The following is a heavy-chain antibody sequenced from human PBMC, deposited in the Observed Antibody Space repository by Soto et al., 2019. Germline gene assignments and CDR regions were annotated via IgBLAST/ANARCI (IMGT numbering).Heavy chain of an antibody. CDR3: AKAFDGSGYVYERAFDY. CDR1: GFTFSSYA. CDR2: ISGSGGST. J-gene: IGHJ4*02. D-gene: IGHD3-22*01. V-gene: IGHV3-23*01. Sequence: PGGSLRLSCAASGFTFSSYAMSWVRQAPGKGLEWVSAISGSGGSTYYADSVKGRFTISRDNSKNTLYLQMNSLRAEDTAVYYCAKAFDGSGYVYERAFDYWGQGALVTVSS.